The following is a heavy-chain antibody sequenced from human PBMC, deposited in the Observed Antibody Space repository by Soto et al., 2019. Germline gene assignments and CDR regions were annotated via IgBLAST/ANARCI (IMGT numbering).Heavy chain of an antibody. J-gene: IGHJ4*02. D-gene: IGHD3-22*01. CDR3: ARDLGYYASDGYFDY. CDR1: GFTFSDYY. Sequence: QVQLVESGGNLVKPGGSLRLSCAGSGFTFSDYYMSWIRQAPGKGLEWVSYISSSGNIIYYADSVKGRFTICRDNAKNSLYLQMNSLRAEDTAVYYCARDLGYYASDGYFDYWGQGTLVTVSS. CDR2: ISSSGNII. V-gene: IGHV3-11*01.